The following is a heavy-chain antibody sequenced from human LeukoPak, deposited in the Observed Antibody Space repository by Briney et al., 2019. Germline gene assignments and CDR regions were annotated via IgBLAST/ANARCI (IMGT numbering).Heavy chain of an antibody. Sequence: PSETLSLTCAVYGGSFSGYYWSWIRQPPGKGLEWIGEINHSGSTNYNPSLKSRVTISVDTSKNQFSLKLSSETAADTAVYYCARGGWLNWFDPWGQGTLVTVSS. V-gene: IGHV4-34*01. J-gene: IGHJ5*02. D-gene: IGHD6-19*01. CDR2: INHSGST. CDR3: ARGGWLNWFDP. CDR1: GGSFSGYY.